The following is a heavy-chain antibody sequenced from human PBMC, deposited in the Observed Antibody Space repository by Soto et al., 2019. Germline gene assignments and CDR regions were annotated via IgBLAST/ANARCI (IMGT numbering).Heavy chain of an antibody. D-gene: IGHD1-1*01. V-gene: IGHV4-31*03. CDR1: GGSISSGDYY. CDR2: IYYNGNT. J-gene: IGHJ4*02. CDR3: TTGGDASKTGY. Sequence: SETLSLTCSVSGGSISSGDYYWSWIRQLPGKDLEWIAYIYYNGNTYYTPSLKSRATISLDTSRNQFFLNLNSVTAADTAVYYCTTGGDASKTGYWGQGTLVTVSS.